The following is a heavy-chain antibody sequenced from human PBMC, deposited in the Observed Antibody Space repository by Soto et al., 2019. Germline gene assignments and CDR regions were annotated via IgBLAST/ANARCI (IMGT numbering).Heavy chain of an antibody. J-gene: IGHJ5*02. D-gene: IGHD3-16*01. CDR3: AHSGGIQDYLWGTYGYSRGSNWFDP. CDR2: IYWDDDT. CDR1: GISLRTSRVA. Sequence: ESGPTLVNPTQTLTLTCSVSGISLRTSRVAVGWIRQPPGKALEWLALIYWDDDTRYSPSLESRLTITKDTSKNQVVLTMTNMDPVDAGTYYCAHSGGIQDYLWGTYGYSRGSNWFDPWGQGTLVTVSS. V-gene: IGHV2-5*02.